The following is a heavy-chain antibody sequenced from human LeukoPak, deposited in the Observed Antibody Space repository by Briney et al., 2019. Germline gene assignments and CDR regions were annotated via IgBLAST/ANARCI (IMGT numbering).Heavy chain of an antibody. CDR2: INHSGSI. CDR3: ARNSLTH. Sequence: SETLSLTCAVYGGSFSGYYWSWIRQPPGKGLEWIGEINHSGSINYNPSLKSRVTISLDTSKNQFSLKLSSVTAADTAVYYCARNSLTHWGQGTLVTVSS. CDR1: GGSFSGYY. J-gene: IGHJ4*02. D-gene: IGHD5-18*01. V-gene: IGHV4-34*01.